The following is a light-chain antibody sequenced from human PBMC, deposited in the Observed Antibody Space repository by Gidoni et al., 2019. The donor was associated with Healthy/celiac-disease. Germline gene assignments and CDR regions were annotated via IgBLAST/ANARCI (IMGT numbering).Light chain of an antibody. V-gene: IGKV1-33*01. J-gene: IGKJ4*01. CDR2: DAS. Sequence: DIHITQSPSALSASVGDRVTITCQASQDIINYVKWYQQKPGKAPKLLIYDASNLETGVPSRFSGSGSGTDFTFTISSLQPEDIATYYCQQYDNLPLTFGGGTKVEIK. CDR1: QDIINY. CDR3: QQYDNLPLT.